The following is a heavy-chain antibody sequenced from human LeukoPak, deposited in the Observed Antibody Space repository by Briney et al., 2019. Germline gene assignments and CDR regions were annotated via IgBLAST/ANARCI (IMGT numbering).Heavy chain of an antibody. D-gene: IGHD3-3*01. CDR2: INTNTGDP. Sequence: GAAVKVSCKASGYTFTSYAMNWVRQAPVQGLEWMGWINTNTGDPTYAQGFTGRFVFSLDTSVSTAYLQISSLKAEDTAVYYCARGVRQPDYWGQGTLVTVSS. CDR3: ARGVRQPDY. V-gene: IGHV7-4-1*02. CDR1: GYTFTSYA. J-gene: IGHJ4*02.